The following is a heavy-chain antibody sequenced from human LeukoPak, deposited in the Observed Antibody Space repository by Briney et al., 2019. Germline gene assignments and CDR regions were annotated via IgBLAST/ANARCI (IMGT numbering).Heavy chain of an antibody. CDR3: ATVGYFDWSDNWFDP. CDR1: GLTFSSYW. V-gene: IGHV3-7*01. J-gene: IGHJ5*02. D-gene: IGHD3-9*01. Sequence: GGSLRLSCAASGLTFSSYWMSWVRQAPGKGLEWVANIKQDGSEKYYVDSVKGRFAISRDNAKNSLYLQMNSLRAEDTAVYYCATVGYFDWSDNWFDPWGQGTLVTVSS. CDR2: IKQDGSEK.